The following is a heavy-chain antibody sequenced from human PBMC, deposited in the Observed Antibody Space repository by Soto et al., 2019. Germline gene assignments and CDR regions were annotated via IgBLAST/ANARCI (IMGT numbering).Heavy chain of an antibody. D-gene: IGHD5-12*01. V-gene: IGHV5-10-1*01. CDR2: IDPSDSYT. CDR1: GYSFTSYW. Sequence: PGESLKISCKGSGYSFTSYWISWVRQMPGKGLEWMGRIDPSDSYTNYSPSFQGHVTVSADKSISTAYLQWSSLKASDTAMYYCARHWDLDGYDSHYWGQGTLVTVSS. J-gene: IGHJ4*02. CDR3: ARHWDLDGYDSHY.